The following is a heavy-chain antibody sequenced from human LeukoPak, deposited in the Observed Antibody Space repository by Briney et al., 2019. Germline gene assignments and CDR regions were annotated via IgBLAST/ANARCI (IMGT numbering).Heavy chain of an antibody. Sequence: GGSLRLSYAASGFTFSTYWMHWVRQAPGKGLEWVAFIRYDGSNKYYADSVKGRFTISRDNSKNTLYLQMNSLRAEDTAVYYCAKDPSSITMVRGVIGYFDYWGQGTLVTVSS. V-gene: IGHV3-30*02. CDR3: AKDPSSITMVRGVIGYFDY. CDR2: IRYDGSNK. CDR1: GFTFSTYW. D-gene: IGHD3-10*01. J-gene: IGHJ4*02.